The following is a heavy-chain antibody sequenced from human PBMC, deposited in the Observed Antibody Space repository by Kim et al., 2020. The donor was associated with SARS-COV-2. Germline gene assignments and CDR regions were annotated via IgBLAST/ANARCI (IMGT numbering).Heavy chain of an antibody. J-gene: IGHJ6*02. V-gene: IGHV1-3*01. Sequence: ASVKVSCKASGYTFTSYAMHWVRQAPGQRLEWMGWINAGNGNTKYSQKFQGRVTITRDTSASTAYMELSSLRSEDTAVYYCASGVAVAGQGRFYYYYGMDVWGQGTTVTVSS. D-gene: IGHD6-19*01. CDR1: GYTFTSYA. CDR3: ASGVAVAGQGRFYYYYGMDV. CDR2: INAGNGNT.